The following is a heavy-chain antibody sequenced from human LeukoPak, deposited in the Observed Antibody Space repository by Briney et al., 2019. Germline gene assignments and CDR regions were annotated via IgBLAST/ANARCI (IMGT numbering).Heavy chain of an antibody. D-gene: IGHD3-10*02. CDR1: GFTVVSNY. CDR2: IYSVVST. CDR3: RRVFDYYVN. V-gene: IGHV3-53*04. J-gene: IGHJ4*02. Sequence: GGSLRLARPASGFTVVSNYMSWDRQAQGKGLEWDSVIYSVVSTYYANSVKARFTISRHNSKNTLNLKLNSLKAKKTAVIYGRRVFDYYVNWGQGTLVTVS.